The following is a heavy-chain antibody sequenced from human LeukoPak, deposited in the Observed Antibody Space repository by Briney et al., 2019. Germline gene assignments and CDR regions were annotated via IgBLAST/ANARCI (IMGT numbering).Heavy chain of an antibody. Sequence: QPGGSLRLSCSASGXSFSSYAMRWVRQAPGKGLEYVSGIIHNGDNTYSPDSVKGRFTISRDNSKNTLYLQMSSLRAEDPAVYYCVKDLSGSYSFDYWGQGSLVTVSS. CDR3: VKDLSGSYSFDY. CDR2: IIHNGDNT. V-gene: IGHV3-64D*09. CDR1: GXSFSSYA. D-gene: IGHD1-26*01. J-gene: IGHJ4*02.